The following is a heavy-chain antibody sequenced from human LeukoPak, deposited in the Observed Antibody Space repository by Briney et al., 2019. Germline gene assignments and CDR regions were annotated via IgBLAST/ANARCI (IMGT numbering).Heavy chain of an antibody. CDR3: ARDSTVTTLDY. D-gene: IGHD4-17*01. CDR1: GFTFSSYS. CDR2: ISSSSSYI. Sequence: GGSLRLSCAAFGFTFSSYSMNWVRQAPGKGLEWVSSISSSSSYIYYADSVKGRFTISRDNAKNSLYLQMNSLRAEDTAVYYCARDSTVTTLDYWGQGTLVTVSS. J-gene: IGHJ4*02. V-gene: IGHV3-21*01.